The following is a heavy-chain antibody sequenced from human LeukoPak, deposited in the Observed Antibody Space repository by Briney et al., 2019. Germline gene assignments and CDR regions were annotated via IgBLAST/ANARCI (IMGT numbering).Heavy chain of an antibody. CDR3: ARENEHIVVVTATHYWYFDL. CDR2: INPNSGGT. Sequence: ASVKVSCXASGYTFTGYYMHWVRQAPGQGLEWMGRINPNSGGTNYAQKFQGRVTMTRDTSISTAYMELSRLRSDDTAVYYCARENEHIVVVTATHYWYFDLWGRGTLVTVSS. J-gene: IGHJ2*01. CDR1: GYTFTGYY. D-gene: IGHD2-21*02. V-gene: IGHV1-2*06.